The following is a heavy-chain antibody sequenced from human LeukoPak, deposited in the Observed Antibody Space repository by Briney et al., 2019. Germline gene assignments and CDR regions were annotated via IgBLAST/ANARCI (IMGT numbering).Heavy chain of an antibody. D-gene: IGHD3-22*01. Sequence: GGSLTLSCAASGFTFSSYAMSWVRQAPGKGLEWVSTTSGSGGNTYYADSVKGRITISRDNSKNTLYLQMNSLRAEDTAVYYCAKDYYASSGQIFDYWGQGTLATVSS. CDR2: TSGSGGNT. J-gene: IGHJ4*02. CDR1: GFTFSSYA. V-gene: IGHV3-23*01. CDR3: AKDYYASSGQIFDY.